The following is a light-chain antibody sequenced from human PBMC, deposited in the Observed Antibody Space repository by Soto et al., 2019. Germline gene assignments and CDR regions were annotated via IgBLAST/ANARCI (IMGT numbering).Light chain of an antibody. CDR3: QQYNSSPLT. J-gene: IGKJ4*01. V-gene: IGKV1-5*01. Sequence: DIQMTQSPSTLSASVGDRVTITCRANQSISSWLAWYQQKPGKAPNLLIYEASSLQSGVPSRFSGSGSGAEFTLTISSLQPDDFATYYCQQYNSSPLTFGGGTKMVIK. CDR1: QSISSW. CDR2: EAS.